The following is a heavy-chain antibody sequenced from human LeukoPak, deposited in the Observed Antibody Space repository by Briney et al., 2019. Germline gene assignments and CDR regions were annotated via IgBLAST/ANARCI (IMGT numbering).Heavy chain of an antibody. CDR2: INSKTEGGTI. V-gene: IGHV3-15*01. J-gene: IGHJ4*02. CDR1: GFSFSDAW. D-gene: IGHD4-11*01. Sequence: GGSLRLSCAASGFSFSDAWMTWVRQAPGKGLEWVGRINSKTEGGTIDYAAPVKGGFTISRDDSKNTLYLQMNSLKTDDTAVYYCATGLTNDYWGQGTLVNLSS. CDR3: ATGLTNDY.